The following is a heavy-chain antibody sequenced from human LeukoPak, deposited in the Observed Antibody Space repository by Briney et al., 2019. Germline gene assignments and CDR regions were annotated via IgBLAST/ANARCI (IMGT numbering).Heavy chain of an antibody. J-gene: IGHJ4*02. CDR2: ISSTSNTI. V-gene: IGHV3-48*01. Sequence: SGGSLRLSCAASGFSFSTYSMNWVRQAPGKGLEWVSYISSTSNTIYYADSVKGRFTISRDNSKNTLYLQMNSLRAEDTAVYYCADSGSGSYYTAGDFDYWGQGTLVTVSS. CDR1: GFSFSTYS. D-gene: IGHD3-10*01. CDR3: ADSGSGSYYTAGDFDY.